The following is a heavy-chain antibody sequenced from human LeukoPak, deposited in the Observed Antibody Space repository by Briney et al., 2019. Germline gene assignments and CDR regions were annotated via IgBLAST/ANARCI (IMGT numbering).Heavy chain of an antibody. CDR2: ISGSGGST. Sequence: AGGSLRLSCAASGFTFSSYAMSWVRQAPGKGLGWVSAISGSGGSTYYADSVKGRFTISRGNAKNSLYLQMNSLRAEDTAVYYCARVDMNDYWGQGTLVTVSS. CDR3: ARVDMNDY. CDR1: GFTFSSYA. V-gene: IGHV3-23*01. J-gene: IGHJ4*02. D-gene: IGHD2-2*03.